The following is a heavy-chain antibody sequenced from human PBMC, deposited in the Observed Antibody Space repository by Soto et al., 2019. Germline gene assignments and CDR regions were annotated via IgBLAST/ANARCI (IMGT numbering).Heavy chain of an antibody. V-gene: IGHV3-30-3*01. CDR2: ISHDGSNS. J-gene: IGHJ6*02. D-gene: IGHD1-26*01. CDR1: GFIFSTYA. CDR3: ASTLKGSGSLRDYYYYAMDV. Sequence: QVQLVESGGGVVQPGRSLRLSCAASGFIFSTYALHWVRQAPGKGLEWVAIISHDGSNSYYADSVKGRFTISRDNSKNTLYVQMNSLRDEDTAVYYCASTLKGSGSLRDYYYYAMDVWGHGTAVTVSS.